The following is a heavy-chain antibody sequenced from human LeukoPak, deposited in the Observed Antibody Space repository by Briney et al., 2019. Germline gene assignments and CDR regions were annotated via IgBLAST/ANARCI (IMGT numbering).Heavy chain of an antibody. CDR2: IYSGGNT. D-gene: IGHD1-26*01. CDR1: GFTVSINY. V-gene: IGHV3-53*01. Sequence: PGGSLRLSCAASGFTVSINYMSWVRQAPGKGLEWVSVIYSGGNTYYADSVKGRFTISRDNAKNSLYLQMNSLRAEDTAVYYCARAVPIVSREGYYFDYWGQGTLVTVSS. CDR3: ARAVPIVSREGYYFDY. J-gene: IGHJ4*02.